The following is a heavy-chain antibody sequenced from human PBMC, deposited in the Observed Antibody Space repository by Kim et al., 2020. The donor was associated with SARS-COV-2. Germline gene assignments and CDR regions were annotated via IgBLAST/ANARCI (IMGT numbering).Heavy chain of an antibody. CDR2: IYYSGST. J-gene: IGHJ3*02. V-gene: IGHV4-39*01. CDR1: GGSISSSSYY. Sequence: SETLSLTCTVSGGSISSSSYYWGWIRQPPGKGLEWIGSIYYSGSTYYNPSLKSRVTISVDTSKNQFSLKLSSVTAADTAVYYCARRGWGIGAFDIWGQGTMVTVSS. D-gene: IGHD2-8*02. CDR3: ARRGWGIGAFDI.